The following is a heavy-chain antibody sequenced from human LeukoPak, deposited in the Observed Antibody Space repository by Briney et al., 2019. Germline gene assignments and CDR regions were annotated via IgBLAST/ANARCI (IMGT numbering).Heavy chain of an antibody. V-gene: IGHV1-2*02. CDR3: ARELSGGYSYGPTYYYYMDV. J-gene: IGHJ6*03. D-gene: IGHD5-18*01. Sequence: ASVKVSCKASGGTFSSYAISWVRQPPGQGLEWMGWINPNSGGTNYAQKFQGRVTMTRDTSISTAYMELSRLRSDDTAVYYCARELSGGYSYGPTYYYYMDVWGKGTPVTVSS. CDR2: INPNSGGT. CDR1: GGTFSSYA.